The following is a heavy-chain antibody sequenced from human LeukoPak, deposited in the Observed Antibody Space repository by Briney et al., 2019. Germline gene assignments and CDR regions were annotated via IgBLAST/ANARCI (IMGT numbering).Heavy chain of an antibody. CDR3: VVYKYILSWSAFDF. Sequence: GGSLRLSCAASGFTFSSYWMSWVRQAPGKGLEWVADIRQDGSDKYYVDSVKGRFIISRDNAKKSVSLHMNNLRVEDTAVYYCVVYKYILSWSAFDFWGRGTMVTVSS. CDR1: GFTFSSYW. D-gene: IGHD6-13*01. V-gene: IGHV3-7*01. CDR2: IRQDGSDK. J-gene: IGHJ3*01.